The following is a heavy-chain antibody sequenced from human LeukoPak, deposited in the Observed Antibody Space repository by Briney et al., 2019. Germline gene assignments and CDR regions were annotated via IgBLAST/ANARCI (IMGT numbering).Heavy chain of an antibody. CDR2: INRDGSTT. CDR1: GFTFSNSW. D-gene: IGHD6-13*01. Sequence: GGSLRLSCAASGFTFSNSWMNWVRQAPGKGLVWVSRINRDGSTTTHAESVKGRFTISRDNAKNTLYLQMNSLRAEDTAVYFCAREGAAAAEYSGQGTLVTVSS. J-gene: IGHJ4*02. CDR3: AREGAAAAEY. V-gene: IGHV3-74*01.